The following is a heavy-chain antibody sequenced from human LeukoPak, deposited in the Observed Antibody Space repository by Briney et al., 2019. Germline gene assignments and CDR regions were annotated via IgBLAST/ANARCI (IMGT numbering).Heavy chain of an antibody. V-gene: IGHV3-21*01. CDR3: ARIKYSYGDPYYFDY. Sequence: PRGSLRLSCAASGFTFSSYSMNWVRQAPGKGLEWASSITSSSTYIYYADSVKGRFTISRDNAKNSLYLQMNSLRAEDTAVYYCARIKYSYGDPYYFDYWGQGTLVTVSS. J-gene: IGHJ4*02. D-gene: IGHD5-18*01. CDR1: GFTFSSYS. CDR2: ITSSSTYI.